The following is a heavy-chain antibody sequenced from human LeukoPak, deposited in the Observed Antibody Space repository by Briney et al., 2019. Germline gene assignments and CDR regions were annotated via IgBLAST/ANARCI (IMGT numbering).Heavy chain of an antibody. CDR1: GFTFSDYY. V-gene: IGHV3-11*01. CDR2: ISSSGSTI. D-gene: IGHD3-10*01. J-gene: IGHJ4*02. CDR3: ARDAITMVRGVKY. Sequence: GGSLRLSCAASGFTFSDYYMSWIRQAPGEGLEWVSYISSSGSTIYYADSVKGRFTISRDNAKNSLYLQTNSLRAEDTAVYYCARDAITMVRGVKYWGQGTLVTVSS.